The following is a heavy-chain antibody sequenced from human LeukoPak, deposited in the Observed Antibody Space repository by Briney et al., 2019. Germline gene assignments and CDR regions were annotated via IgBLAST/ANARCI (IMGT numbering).Heavy chain of an antibody. J-gene: IGHJ6*02. D-gene: IGHD2-2*01. CDR3: TRFQLAPYYYGMDV. Sequence: GGSLRLSCTASGFTFGDYAMSWVRQAPGKGLEWGGFIRSKAYGGTTEYAASVKGRFTISRDDSKSIAYLQMNSLKTEDTAVYYCTRFQLAPYYYGMDVWGRGTTVTVSS. CDR2: IRSKAYGGTT. V-gene: IGHV3-49*04. CDR1: GFTFGDYA.